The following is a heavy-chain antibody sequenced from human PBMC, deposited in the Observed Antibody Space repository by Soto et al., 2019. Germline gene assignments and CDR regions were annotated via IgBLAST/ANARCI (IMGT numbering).Heavy chain of an antibody. CDR3: ARDDGGYRYGRRQYHFDS. CDR1: GFPSTSYT. V-gene: IGHV3-21*01. D-gene: IGHD5-18*01. Sequence: PGGSLRPSCAAYGFPSTSYTTNCDSPAPGEGLEWVASFSASSSIYYANSMKGRLPIPRDNAKNSLYLHMNDLRAEDTAVYYCARDDGGYRYGRRQYHFDSWGQGTLVTVSS. CDR2: FSASSSI. J-gene: IGHJ4*02.